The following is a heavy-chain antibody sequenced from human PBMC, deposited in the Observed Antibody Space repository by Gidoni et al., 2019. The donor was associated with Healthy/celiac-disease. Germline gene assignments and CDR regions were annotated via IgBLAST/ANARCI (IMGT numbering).Heavy chain of an antibody. J-gene: IGHJ4*02. CDR2: IYSGGST. D-gene: IGHD3-22*01. Sequence: EVQLVESGGGLVQPGGSLRLSCAASGFTVRSNYMSWVRQAPGKGLEWVSVIYSGGSTYYADSVKGRFTISRHNSKNTLYLQMNSLRAEDTAVYYCARVSHYDSSPFDYWGQGTLVTVSS. CDR1: GFTVRSNY. V-gene: IGHV3-53*04. CDR3: ARVSHYDSSPFDY.